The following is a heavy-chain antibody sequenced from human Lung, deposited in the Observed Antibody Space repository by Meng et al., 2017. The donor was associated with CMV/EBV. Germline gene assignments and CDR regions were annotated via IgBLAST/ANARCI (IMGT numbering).Heavy chain of an antibody. CDR2: IYSNENT. D-gene: IGHD3-10*01. Sequence: GESLKISCAASGFIVSDNYMNWVRQAPGKGLEWISIIYSNENTYYADSVKGRFTISRDNSKNTLYLQMNSLRAEDTAVYYCAREQGYFSSKHYYFHLDVWXQGTTVTVSS. CDR3: AREQGYFSSKHYYFHLDV. V-gene: IGHV3-53*01. J-gene: IGHJ6*02. CDR1: GFIVSDNY.